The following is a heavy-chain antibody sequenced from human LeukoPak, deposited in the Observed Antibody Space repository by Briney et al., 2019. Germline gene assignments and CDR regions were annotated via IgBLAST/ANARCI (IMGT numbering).Heavy chain of an antibody. V-gene: IGHV3-7*01. Sequence: GGSLRLSCAASGFTFSSYWMSWVRQAPGKGLEWVANVKQDGSEKYYVDSVKGRFTISRDNAKNSLYLQMNSLRAEDTAVYYCARLHYDVLTGPFDYWGQGTLVTVSS. J-gene: IGHJ4*02. CDR2: VKQDGSEK. CDR1: GFTFSSYW. D-gene: IGHD3-9*01. CDR3: ARLHYDVLTGPFDY.